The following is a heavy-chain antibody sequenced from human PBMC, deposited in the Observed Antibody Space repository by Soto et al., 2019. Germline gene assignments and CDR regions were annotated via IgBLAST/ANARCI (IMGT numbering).Heavy chain of an antibody. CDR3: TTDGDGDTAMVYYYYGMDV. CDR1: GFTFSNAW. Sequence: EVQLVESGGGLVKPGGSLRLSCAASGFTFSNAWMNWVRQAPGKGLEWVGRIKSKTDGGTTDYAAPVKGRFTISRDDSKNTLYLQMNSLKTEDTAVYYCTTDGDGDTAMVYYYYGMDVWGQGTTVTVSS. J-gene: IGHJ6*02. V-gene: IGHV3-15*07. D-gene: IGHD5-18*01. CDR2: IKSKTDGGTT.